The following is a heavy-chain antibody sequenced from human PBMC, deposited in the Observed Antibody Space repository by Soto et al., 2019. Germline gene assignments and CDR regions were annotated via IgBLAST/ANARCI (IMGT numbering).Heavy chain of an antibody. CDR3: AKDVLYSSSWYGYFDY. CDR2: ISYDGSNK. V-gene: IGHV3-30*18. D-gene: IGHD6-13*01. Sequence: GGSLRLSCAASGFTFSSYGMHWVRQAPGKGLEWVAVISYDGSNKYYADSVKGRFTISRDNSKNTLYLQMNSLRAEDTAVYYCAKDVLYSSSWYGYFDYWGQGTLVTVSS. J-gene: IGHJ4*02. CDR1: GFTFSSYG.